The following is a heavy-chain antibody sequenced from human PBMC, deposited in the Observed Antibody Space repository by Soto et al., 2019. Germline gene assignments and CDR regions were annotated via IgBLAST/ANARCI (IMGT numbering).Heavy chain of an antibody. V-gene: IGHV1-8*01. CDR2: MNPNSGNT. D-gene: IGHD3-22*01. J-gene: IGHJ6*02. CDR3: ARYHYYYCMDV. Sequence: QVQLVQSGAEVRKPGASVKGSCKASGYTFTTYDINWVRQATGQGLEWMGWMNPNSGNTVYAQKFQGRVTMTRNTSINTAYMELTSLTSDDTAVYYCARYHYYYCMDVWGQGTTVTVSS. CDR1: GYTFTTYD.